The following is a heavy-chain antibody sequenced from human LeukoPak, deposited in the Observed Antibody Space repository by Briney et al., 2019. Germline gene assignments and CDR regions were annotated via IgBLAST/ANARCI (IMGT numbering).Heavy chain of an antibody. CDR1: GYTFTGYY. CDR2: INPNRGGT. V-gene: IGHV1-2*02. CDR3: ARGTLIGSSTSPRYYYYMDV. Sequence: ASVKVSCKASGYTFTGYYMHWVRQAPGQGLEWMGWINPNRGGTNYAQKFQGRVTMTRDTSISTAYMELSRLRSDDTAVYYCARGTLIGSSTSPRYYYYMDVWGKGTTVTVSS. D-gene: IGHD2-2*01. J-gene: IGHJ6*03.